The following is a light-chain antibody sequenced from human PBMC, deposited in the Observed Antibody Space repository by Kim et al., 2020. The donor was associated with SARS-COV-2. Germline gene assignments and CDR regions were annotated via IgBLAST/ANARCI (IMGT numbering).Light chain of an antibody. CDR3: QQYGSSPPVT. V-gene: IGKV3-20*01. J-gene: IGKJ5*01. CDR2: GAS. CDR1: QSVSGSY. Sequence: PGERATLSCRASQSVSGSYLAWYQQKPGQAPRLLIYGASSRATGIPDRFSGSGSGTDFTLTISRLEPEDFAVYYCQQYGSSPPVTFGQGTRLEIK.